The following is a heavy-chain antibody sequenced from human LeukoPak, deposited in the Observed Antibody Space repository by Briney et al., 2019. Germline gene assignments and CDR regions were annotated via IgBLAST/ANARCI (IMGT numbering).Heavy chain of an antibody. CDR1: GFTFSSYG. CDR2: ISGSGGST. Sequence: GGSLRLSCTTSGFTFSSYGMSWVRQAPGKGLEWVSAISGSGGSTYYADSVKGRFTISRDNSKNTLYLQMNSLRAEDTAVYYCAKDPYPRGYFDSSWFDPWGQGTLVTVSS. D-gene: IGHD3-9*01. CDR3: AKDPYPRGYFDSSWFDP. V-gene: IGHV3-23*01. J-gene: IGHJ5*02.